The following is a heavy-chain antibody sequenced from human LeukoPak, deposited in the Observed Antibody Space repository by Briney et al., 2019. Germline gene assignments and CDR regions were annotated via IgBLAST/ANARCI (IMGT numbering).Heavy chain of an antibody. CDR3: ARDPIVGATTSAFDI. D-gene: IGHD1-26*01. CDR1: GYTFTSYG. Sequence: ASVKVSCKASGYTFTSYGISWVRQAPGQGLEWMGWISAYNGDTNYAQKLQGRVTMTTDTSTSTAYMELRSLRSDDTAVYYCARDPIVGATTSAFDIWGQGTMVTVSS. CDR2: ISAYNGDT. J-gene: IGHJ3*02. V-gene: IGHV1-18*01.